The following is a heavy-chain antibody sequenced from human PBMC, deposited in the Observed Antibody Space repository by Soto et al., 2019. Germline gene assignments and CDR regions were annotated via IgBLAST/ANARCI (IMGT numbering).Heavy chain of an antibody. D-gene: IGHD1-26*01. Sequence: GGSLRLSCAASGFTFDDYAVHWVRQAPGKGLEWVSLISWDGGSTYYADSVKGRFTISRDNSKNSLYLQMNSLRAEDTALYYCAKDIKISGSYYYYYGMDVWGQGTTVTVSS. J-gene: IGHJ6*02. CDR1: GFTFDDYA. CDR2: ISWDGGST. V-gene: IGHV3-43D*04. CDR3: AKDIKISGSYYYYYGMDV.